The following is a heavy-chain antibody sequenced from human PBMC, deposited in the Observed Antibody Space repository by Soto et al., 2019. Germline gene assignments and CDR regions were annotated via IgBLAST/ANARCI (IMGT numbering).Heavy chain of an antibody. CDR2: INPRGGTT. D-gene: IGHD3-10*01. J-gene: IGHJ4*02. Sequence: ASVKVSCKASGYTFTNYHIHWVRQAPGQRLEWMGTINPRGGTTTFAQRFQDRVTLTWDTSTSTVYMELSSLRSEDTAVYYCARDVVDSGSYPTAIAHWGQGALVTVSS. CDR3: ARDVVDSGSYPTAIAH. V-gene: IGHV1-46*01. CDR1: GYTFTNYH.